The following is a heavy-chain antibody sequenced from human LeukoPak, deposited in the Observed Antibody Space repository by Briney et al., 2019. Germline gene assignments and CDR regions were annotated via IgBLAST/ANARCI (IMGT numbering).Heavy chain of an antibody. J-gene: IGHJ4*02. CDR3: ARDGRTYYDSSQGFFDY. V-gene: IGHV3-66*01. CDR1: GFTVSSNY. CDR2: IYSGGST. Sequence: GGSLRLSCAASGFTVSSNYMSWVRQAPGKELEWVSVIYSGGSTYYADSVKGRFTISRDNSKNTLYLQMNSLRAEDTAVYYCARDGRTYYDSSQGFFDYWGQGTLVTVSS. D-gene: IGHD3-22*01.